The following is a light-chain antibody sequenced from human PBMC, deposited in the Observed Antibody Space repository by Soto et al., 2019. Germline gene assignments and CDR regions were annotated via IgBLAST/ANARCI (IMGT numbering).Light chain of an antibody. J-gene: IGKJ1*01. CDR1: QSVISN. CDR3: NQYKNCPVK. CDR2: AAS. Sequence: EIVMTQSPATLSVSTGERATLSCRASQSVISNLARYQHKPGQAPRLLIYAASTSATIISARFSGMWSGTECTLTIISLMCENFAVYSCNQYKNCPVKVGQWTKVDIK. V-gene: IGKV3-15*01.